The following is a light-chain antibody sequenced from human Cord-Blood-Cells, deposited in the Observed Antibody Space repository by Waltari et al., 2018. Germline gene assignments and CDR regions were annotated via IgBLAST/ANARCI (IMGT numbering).Light chain of an antibody. CDR1: QSISSW. Sequence: DNQMTQSSCDLVASVGDRVTITCRASQSISSWLAWYQQKPGKAPKILIYDACSLESGVPSRFSGSGSGTEFTLTISSLQPDDFATYYCQQYNSYSPYTFGQGTKLEIK. CDR3: QQYNSYSPYT. CDR2: DAC. J-gene: IGKJ2*01. V-gene: IGKV1-5*01.